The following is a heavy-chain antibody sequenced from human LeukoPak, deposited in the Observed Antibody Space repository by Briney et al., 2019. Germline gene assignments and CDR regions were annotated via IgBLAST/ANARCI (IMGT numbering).Heavy chain of an antibody. Sequence: SQTLSLTCNISGDRVSSNSAAWNWIRQSPSRGLEWLGRTYYRSKWHYDYALSVKRRIVINPDTSKNYFSLQLNSVTPEDTAVYYCARQSSTDYYYYGLDVWGQGTTVAVSS. CDR3: ARQSSTDYYYYGLDV. V-gene: IGHV6-1*01. CDR1: GDRVSSNSAA. J-gene: IGHJ6*02. CDR2: TYYRSKWHY.